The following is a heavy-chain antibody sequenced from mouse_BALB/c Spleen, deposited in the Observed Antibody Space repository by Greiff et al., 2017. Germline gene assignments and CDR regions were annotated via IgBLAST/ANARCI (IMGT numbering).Heavy chain of an antibody. CDR2: IDPENGNT. V-gene: IGHV14-1*02. CDR3: VSYGSSYY. D-gene: IGHD1-1*01. Sequence: EVKLVESGAELVRPGALVKLSCKASGFNIKDYYMHWVKQRPEQGLEWIGWIDPENGNTIYDPKFQGKASITADTSSNTAYLQLSSLTSEDTAVYYCVSYGSSYYWGQGTTLTVSS. J-gene: IGHJ2*01. CDR1: GFNIKDYY.